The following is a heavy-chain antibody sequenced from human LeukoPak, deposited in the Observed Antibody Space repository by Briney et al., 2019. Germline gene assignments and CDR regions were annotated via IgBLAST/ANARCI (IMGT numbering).Heavy chain of an antibody. CDR2: INWNSGSI. CDR1: GFTFGDYA. CDR3: ARGDYDFWSGYFGYFDY. V-gene: IGHV3-9*01. J-gene: IGHJ4*02. D-gene: IGHD3-3*01. Sequence: GGSLRLSCAASGFTFGDYAMHWVRQAPGKGLEWVSGINWNSGSIGYADSVKGRFTISRDNAKNSLYLQMNSLRAEDTAVYYCARGDYDFWSGYFGYFDYWGQGTLVTVSS.